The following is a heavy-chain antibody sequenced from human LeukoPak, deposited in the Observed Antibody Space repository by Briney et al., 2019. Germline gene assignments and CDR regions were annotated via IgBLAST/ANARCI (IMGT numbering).Heavy chain of an antibody. Sequence: ASVKVSCKASGYTFTGYYMHWVRRAPGQGGEWMGGINPNRGGTNYAQKFQGNVTMTRDTSISAAYLQWSSLKASDTAMYYCARLIRGYSYGTLDYWRQPTLLTDPS. D-gene: IGHD5-18*01. CDR2: INPNRGGT. V-gene: IGHV1-2*02. J-gene: IGHJ4*02. CDR3: ARLIRGYSYGTLDY. CDR1: GYTFTGYY.